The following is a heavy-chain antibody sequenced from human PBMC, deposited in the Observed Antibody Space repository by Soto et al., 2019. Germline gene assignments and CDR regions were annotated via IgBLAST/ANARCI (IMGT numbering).Heavy chain of an antibody. V-gene: IGHV3-23*01. CDR3: ANPQGWPVTPFDH. D-gene: IGHD4-17*01. CDR2: ISGFGDDT. CDR1: GFTFSSFG. J-gene: IGHJ4*02. Sequence: EVQLLESGGGLVQPGGSLRLSCAASGFTFSSFGMSWVRQTPGKGLEWVSAISGFGDDTYYADSVKGRFTISRDNSKIMLYLQMNSLRADDTAVYYCANPQGWPVTPFDHWGQGTLVTVSS.